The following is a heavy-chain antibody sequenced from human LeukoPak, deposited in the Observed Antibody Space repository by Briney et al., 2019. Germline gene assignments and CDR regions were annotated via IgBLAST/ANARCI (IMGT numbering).Heavy chain of an antibody. CDR3: ARDMVQLWSFDY. Sequence: KPGGSLRLSCAASGFTFSSYSMNWVRQAPGKGLEWVSSISSSSSYIYYADSVKGRFTISRDNAKNSLYLQMNSLRAEDTAVYYCARDMVQLWSFDYWGQGTLVTVSS. J-gene: IGHJ4*02. D-gene: IGHD5-18*01. V-gene: IGHV3-21*01. CDR2: ISSSSSYI. CDR1: GFTFSSYS.